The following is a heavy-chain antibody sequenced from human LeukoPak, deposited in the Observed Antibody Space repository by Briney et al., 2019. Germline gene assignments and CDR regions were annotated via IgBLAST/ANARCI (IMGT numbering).Heavy chain of an antibody. CDR2: IKQDGTEK. CDR3: ARGGFNHAFDV. V-gene: IGHV3-7*01. J-gene: IGHJ3*01. Sequence: GGSLRLSCAASGFTFTTYWMSWVRQAPGKGLEWVANIKQDGTEKYYVDSVKGRFTISRDNAKNSLYLQMNSLRVEDTAVYYCARGGFNHAFDVWGQGTLVTVSA. CDR1: GFTFTTYW. D-gene: IGHD1-14*01.